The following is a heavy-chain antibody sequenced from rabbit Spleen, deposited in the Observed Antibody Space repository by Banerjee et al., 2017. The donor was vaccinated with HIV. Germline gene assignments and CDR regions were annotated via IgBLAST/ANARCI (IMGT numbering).Heavy chain of an antibody. CDR2: IYAGSSDSS. J-gene: IGHJ6*01. CDR1: GFSFSSSYW. D-gene: IGHD1-1*01. V-gene: IGHV1S40*01. CDR3: ARDTSSSFSSYGMDL. Sequence: QSLEESGGDLVKPGGTLTLTCTASGFSFSSSYWICWVRQAPGKGLEWIACIYAGSSDSSYYATWAKGRFTISKTSSTTVTLQMTSLTAADTATYFCARDTSSSFSSYGMDLWGPGTLVTVS.